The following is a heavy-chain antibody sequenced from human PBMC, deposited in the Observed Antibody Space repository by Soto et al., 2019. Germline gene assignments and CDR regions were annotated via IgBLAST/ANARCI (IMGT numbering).Heavy chain of an antibody. CDR3: AREGHYDYVWGSYRPYYFDY. V-gene: IGHV1-18*01. J-gene: IGHJ4*02. CDR1: GYTFTSYG. Sequence: ASVKVSCKASGYTFTSYGISWVRQAPGQGLEWMGWISAYNGNTNYAQKLQGRVTMTTDTSTSTTYMELRSLGSDDTAVYYCAREGHYDYVWGSYRPYYFDYWGQGTLVTVYS. D-gene: IGHD3-16*02. CDR2: ISAYNGNT.